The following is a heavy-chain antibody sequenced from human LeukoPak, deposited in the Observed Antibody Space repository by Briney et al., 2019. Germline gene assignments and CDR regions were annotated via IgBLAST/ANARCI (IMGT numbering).Heavy chain of an antibody. J-gene: IGHJ5*02. CDR1: GYTLTSYY. CDR2: INPSGGST. V-gene: IGHV1-46*03. Sequence: ASVKVSCKASGYTLTSYYMHWVRQAPGQGLEWMGIINPSGGSTSYAQKFQGRVTMTRDTSTSTVYMELSSLRSEDTAVYYCARVGHYYDSSGYRFDPWGQGTLVTVSS. D-gene: IGHD3-22*01. CDR3: ARVGHYYDSSGYRFDP.